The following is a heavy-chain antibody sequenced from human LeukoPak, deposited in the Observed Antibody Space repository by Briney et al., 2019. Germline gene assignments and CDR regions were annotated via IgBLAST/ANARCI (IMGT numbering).Heavy chain of an antibody. CDR1: GYSFTDYT. CDR3: LRDLRVVD. V-gene: IGHV7-4-1*02. J-gene: IGHJ4*02. Sequence: AASVKVSCKGSGYSFTDYTINWVRQAPGQGLEWMGWINTNTGNPTYAQGFTGRFVFSLDTSISTAYLQINSLKAEDTAIYYCLRDLRVVDWGQGTQVTVSS. CDR2: INTNTGNP.